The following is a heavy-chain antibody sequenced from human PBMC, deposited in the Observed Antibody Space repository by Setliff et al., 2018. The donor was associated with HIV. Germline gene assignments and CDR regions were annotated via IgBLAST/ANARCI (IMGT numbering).Heavy chain of an antibody. CDR2: IYTDGGT. V-gene: IGHV3-66*01. CDR1: GFTVGSNY. Sequence: GGSLRLSCAASGFTVGSNYMTWVRQAPGKGLECVSVIYTDGGTYYADSVKGRFTISRDNSKNSLYLQMNSLRAEDTAMYYCARDWRSGYDLNFDYWGQGTLVTVSS. D-gene: IGHD5-12*01. CDR3: ARDWRSGYDLNFDY. J-gene: IGHJ4*02.